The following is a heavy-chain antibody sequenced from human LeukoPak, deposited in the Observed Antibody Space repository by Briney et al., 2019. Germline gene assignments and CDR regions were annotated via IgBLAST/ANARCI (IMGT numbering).Heavy chain of an antibody. V-gene: IGHV3-49*04. J-gene: IGHJ3*02. CDR2: IRSKAYGGTT. CDR1: GFTFGDYA. CDR3: TRSLLRLGYCSSTSCHPYAFDI. Sequence: GGSLRLSYTASGFTFGDYAMSWVRQAPGKGLEWVGFIRSKAYGGTTEYAASVKGRFTISRDDSKSIAYPQMNSLKTEDTAVYYCTRSLLRLGYCSSTSCHPYAFDIWGQGTMVTVSS. D-gene: IGHD2-2*01.